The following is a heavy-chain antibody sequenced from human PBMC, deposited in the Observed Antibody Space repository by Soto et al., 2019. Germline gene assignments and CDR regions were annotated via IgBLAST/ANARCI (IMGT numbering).Heavy chain of an antibody. CDR3: ARSRYSVIYCDY. V-gene: IGHV3-74*03. J-gene: IGHJ4*02. Sequence: EVRLVESGGGLIQPGGSLRLSCAASGFTFRGYWMHWVRQVPGKGLEWVLRINGDGSVTQCADSVKGRFTISSDNVNNTLHLRMDSLRAGDTAVYYCARSRYSVIYCDYWGQGVLVTVSS. CDR1: GFTFRGYW. D-gene: IGHD3-16*02. CDR2: INGDGSVT.